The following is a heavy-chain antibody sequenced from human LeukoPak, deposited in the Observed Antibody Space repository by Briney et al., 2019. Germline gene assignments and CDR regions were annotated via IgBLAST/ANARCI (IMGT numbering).Heavy chain of an antibody. CDR3: ASPRGVRGPRTNWFDP. D-gene: IGHD3-10*01. J-gene: IGHJ5*02. Sequence: SETLSLTCTVSGGSISSSSYYWGWIRQPPGKGLEWIGSIYYSGSTYYNPSLKSRVTISVDTSKNQFSLKLSSVTAADTAVYSCASPRGVRGPRTNWFDPWGQGTLVTVSS. V-gene: IGHV4-39*01. CDR1: GGSISSSSYY. CDR2: IYYSGST.